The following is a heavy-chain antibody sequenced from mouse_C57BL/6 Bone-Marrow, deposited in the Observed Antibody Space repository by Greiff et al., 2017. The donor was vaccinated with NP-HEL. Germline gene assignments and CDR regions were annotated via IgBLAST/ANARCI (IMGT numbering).Heavy chain of an antibody. CDR3: ARATTVVARDYFDF. J-gene: IGHJ2*01. Sequence: VKLVESGPELVKPGASVKISCKASGYTFTDYYINWVKQRPGQGLEWIGWIFPGSGSTYYNEKFKGKATLTVEKASSTAYMLLSSLTSEDSEVYFCARATTVVARDYFDFWGKGTTLTVSS. CDR1: GYTFTDYY. CDR2: IFPGSGST. D-gene: IGHD1-1*01. V-gene: IGHV1-75*01.